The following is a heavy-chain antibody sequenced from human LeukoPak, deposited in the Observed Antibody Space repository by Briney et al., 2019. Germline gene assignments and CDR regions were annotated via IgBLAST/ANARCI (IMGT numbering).Heavy chain of an antibody. CDR3: ARGIAAAGNGDAFDI. CDR1: GFTFSSYE. Sequence: GGSLRLSCAASGFTFSSYEMNWVRQAPGKGLEWVSYISSSGSTIYYADSVKGRFTISRDNSKNTLYLQMNSLRAEDTAVYYCARGIAAAGNGDAFDIWGQGTMVTVSS. D-gene: IGHD6-13*01. V-gene: IGHV3-48*03. CDR2: ISSSGSTI. J-gene: IGHJ3*02.